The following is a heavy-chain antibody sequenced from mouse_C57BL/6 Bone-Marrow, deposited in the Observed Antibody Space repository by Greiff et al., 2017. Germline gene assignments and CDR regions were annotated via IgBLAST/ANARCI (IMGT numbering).Heavy chain of an antibody. J-gene: IGHJ1*03. CDR1: GFNIKDYY. Sequence: VQLQQSGAELVKPGASVKLSCTASGFNIKDYYMHWVKQRTEQGLEWIGRIDPEDGDTKYAPKFQGKATITADTSSNTAYLQLSSLTSEDTAVXCCAAHRWLLLYFDVWGTGTTVTVSS. D-gene: IGHD2-3*01. V-gene: IGHV14-2*01. CDR3: AAHRWLLLYFDV. CDR2: IDPEDGDT.